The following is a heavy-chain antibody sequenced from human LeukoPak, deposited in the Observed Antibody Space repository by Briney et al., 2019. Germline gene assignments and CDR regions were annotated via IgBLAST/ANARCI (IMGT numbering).Heavy chain of an antibody. D-gene: IGHD3-3*01. V-gene: IGHV4-59*08. CDR2: VHYSGST. J-gene: IGHJ5*02. CDR1: GGSISTYY. CDR3: ARHHGIDFWSGYNPWSPFDP. Sequence: ASETLSLTCTVSGGSISTYYWSWIRQPPGKGLEWIGYVHYSGSTNNNPSLKSRVIQSVDTSKNQFSLKLSSVTAADTAVYYCARHHGIDFWSGYNPWSPFDPWGQGTLVTVSS.